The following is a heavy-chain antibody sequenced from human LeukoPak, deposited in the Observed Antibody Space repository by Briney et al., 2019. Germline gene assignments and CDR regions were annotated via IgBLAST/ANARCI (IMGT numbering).Heavy chain of an antibody. Sequence: SETLSLTCAVYGGSFSGYYWSWIRQPPGKGLEWIGEINHSGSTNYNPSLKSRVTISVDTSKNQFSLKLSSVTAADTAVYYSARASDSSGYFPYYFDYWGQGTLVTVSS. CDR3: ARASDSSGYFPYYFDY. J-gene: IGHJ4*02. V-gene: IGHV4-34*01. CDR1: GGSFSGYY. CDR2: INHSGST. D-gene: IGHD3-22*01.